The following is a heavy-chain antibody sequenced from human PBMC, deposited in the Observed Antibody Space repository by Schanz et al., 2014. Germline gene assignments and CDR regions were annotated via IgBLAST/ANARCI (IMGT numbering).Heavy chain of an antibody. Sequence: QVQLIQSGAEVKKPGASVKVSCTASGYTFTSYDINWVRQAPGQGLEWLGWMNPNSGNPGFAQKFRGRVTMTRNTTMSTAYIELHILTSEDTAVYYCARGRGFYDYWGQGTLVTVSS. V-gene: IGHV1-8*01. CDR1: GYTFTSYD. J-gene: IGHJ4*02. D-gene: IGHD3-10*01. CDR3: ARGRGFYDY. CDR2: MNPNSGNP.